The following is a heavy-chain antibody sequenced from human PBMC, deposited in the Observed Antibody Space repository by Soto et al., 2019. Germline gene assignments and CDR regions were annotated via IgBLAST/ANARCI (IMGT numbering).Heavy chain of an antibody. CDR3: AKPRTGPYYYYGMDV. V-gene: IGHV3-23*01. CDR1: GFTFSNYA. Sequence: GGSLRLSCAASGFTFSNYAMSWVRQAPGKGLEWVSVICGSGGSTYYADSVKGRFTISRDNSKNTLYLQMNSLRAEDTAVYYCAKPRTGPYYYYGMDVWGQGTTVTVSS. CDR2: ICGSGGST. J-gene: IGHJ6*02.